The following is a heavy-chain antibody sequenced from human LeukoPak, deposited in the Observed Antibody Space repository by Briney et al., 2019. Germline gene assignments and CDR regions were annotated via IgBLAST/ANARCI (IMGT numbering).Heavy chain of an antibody. CDR2: MYAGGST. J-gene: IGHJ4*02. Sequence: GRSLRLSCAASGLTVSSTYMSWVRQAPGKGLEWVSVMYAGGSTKYADSVKGRFTISRDNTKNTLYLQMYSLRAEDTAVYYCAREAYGGKFDYWGQGTLVTVSS. CDR3: AREAYGGKFDY. CDR1: GLTVSSTY. D-gene: IGHD4-17*01. V-gene: IGHV3-66*01.